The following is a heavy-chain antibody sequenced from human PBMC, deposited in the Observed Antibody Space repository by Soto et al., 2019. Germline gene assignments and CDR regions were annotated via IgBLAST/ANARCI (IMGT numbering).Heavy chain of an antibody. CDR1: GGSISSYY. J-gene: IGHJ4*02. CDR2: LYNSGST. V-gene: IGHV4-59*01. D-gene: IGHD1-1*01. Sequence: QVQLQESGPGLVKPSETLSLTCTVSGGSISSYYWSWIRQPTGKGLEWIGYLYNSGSTNYNPSLKSRVTVSVDTSKNQFSLKLSSVSAADTAVYSCARWETGTEYWGQGTLVTVSS. CDR3: ARWETGTEY.